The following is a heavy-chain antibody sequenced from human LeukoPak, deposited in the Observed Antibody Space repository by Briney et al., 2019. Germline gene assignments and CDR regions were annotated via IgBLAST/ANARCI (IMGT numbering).Heavy chain of an antibody. V-gene: IGHV3-13*04. J-gene: IGHJ5*02. CDR2: INTAGDT. CDR3: AKEARTVAGTWWFAT. D-gene: IGHD6-19*01. Sequence: GGSLRLSCAASGFIFSSYDMHWVRHFTGKGLEWVSVINTAGDTDSSDSVKGRFTTSREDAKNSLYLQMNSLRAGDTAVYYCAKEARTVAGTWWFATWGQGTLVTVSS. CDR1: GFIFSSYD.